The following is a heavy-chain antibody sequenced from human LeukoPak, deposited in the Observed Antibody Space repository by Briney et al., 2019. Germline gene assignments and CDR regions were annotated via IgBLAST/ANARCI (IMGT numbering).Heavy chain of an antibody. D-gene: IGHD1-7*01. J-gene: IGHJ1*01. CDR3: ARVGETGTVTMELDL. CDR2: MSFDGNFE. CDR1: GFAFADYS. V-gene: IGHV3-30*04. Sequence: PGGSLRLSCAASGFAFADYSLNWVRQAPGKGLEWVALMSFDGNFENFADSVKGRFTISRDTDRNTLYLHMGSLGVEDSAVYYRARVGETGTVTMELDLWGQGALVTVSS.